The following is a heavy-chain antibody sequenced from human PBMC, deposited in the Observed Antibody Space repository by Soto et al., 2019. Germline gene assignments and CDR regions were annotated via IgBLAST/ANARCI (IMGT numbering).Heavy chain of an antibody. CDR2: ISGGGSFT. D-gene: IGHD3-22*01. CDR1: AFTFKNHW. Sequence: GGSLRVSCAASAFTFKNHWMHWVRQVPGKGPEWVSRISGGGSFTNYADAVKGRFTISRDNSKNTLYLQMNSLRAEDTAVYYCAKLSSGYPPDYWGQGTQVTVSS. V-gene: IGHV3-23*01. J-gene: IGHJ4*02. CDR3: AKLSSGYPPDY.